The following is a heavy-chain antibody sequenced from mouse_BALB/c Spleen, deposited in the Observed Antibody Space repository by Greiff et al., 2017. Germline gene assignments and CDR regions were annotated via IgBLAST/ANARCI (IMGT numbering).Heavy chain of an antibody. V-gene: IGHV1-9*01. CDR3: ARGATNYAMDY. CDR2: IVPGSGST. D-gene: IGHD3-1*01. CDR1: GYTFSSYW. Sequence: QVQLKQSGAELMKPGASVKISCKATGYTFSSYWIEWVKQRPGHGLEWIGEIVPGSGSTNYNEKFKGKATFTADTSSNTAYMQLSSLTSEDSAVYYCARGATNYAMDYWGQGTSVTVSS. J-gene: IGHJ4*01.